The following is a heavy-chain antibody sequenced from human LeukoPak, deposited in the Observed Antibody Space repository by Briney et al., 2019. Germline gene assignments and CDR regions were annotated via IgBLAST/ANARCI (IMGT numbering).Heavy chain of an antibody. CDR1: GFTFSSYA. CDR2: ISYDGSNK. D-gene: IGHD2-2*01. J-gene: IGHJ6*04. CDR3: AREEPYCSSTSCYLGYGMDV. Sequence: PGRSLRLSCAASGFTFSSYAMRWVRQAPGKGLEWVAGISYDGSNKYYADSVKGRFTISRDNSKNTLYLQMNSLRAEDTAVYYCAREEPYCSSTSCYLGYGMDVWGKGTTVTVSS. V-gene: IGHV3-30*04.